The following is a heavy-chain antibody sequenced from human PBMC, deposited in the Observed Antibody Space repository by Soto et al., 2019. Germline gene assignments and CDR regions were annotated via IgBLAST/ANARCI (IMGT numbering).Heavy chain of an antibody. V-gene: IGHV4-61*01. CDR1: GGSVSSGSYY. D-gene: IGHD6-19*01. CDR3: ARAPPYSSGIDY. J-gene: IGHJ4*02. Sequence: PSETLSLTCTVSGGSVSSGSYYWSWIRQPPEKGLEWIGYIYYSGSTNYNPSLKGRVTISVDTSKNQFSLKLSSVTAADTAVYYCARAPPYSSGIDYWGQGTLVTVSS. CDR2: IYYSGST.